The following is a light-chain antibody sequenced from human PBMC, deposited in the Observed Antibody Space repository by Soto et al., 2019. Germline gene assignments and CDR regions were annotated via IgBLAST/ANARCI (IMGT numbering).Light chain of an antibody. Sequence: DIQMTQSPSSLSASVGDRVTITCRASQSISRYLNWYQQKPGKAPRLLIYAASTLQSGVPSRFSGSGSGTDFTLTISSLQPEAFATYSCQQSYSTLPLTFGGGTKVEIK. V-gene: IGKV1-39*01. CDR1: QSISRY. J-gene: IGKJ4*01. CDR3: QQSYSTLPLT. CDR2: AAS.